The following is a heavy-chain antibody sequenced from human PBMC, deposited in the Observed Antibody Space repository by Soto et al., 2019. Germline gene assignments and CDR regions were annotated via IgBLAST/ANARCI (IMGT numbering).Heavy chain of an antibody. CDR1: GGTFSSYA. CDR3: ARDSRDSSGYYFDWFDP. Sequence: SVKVSCKASGGTFSSYAISWVRQAPGQGLEWMGGTIPIFGTANYAQKFQGRVTITADESTSTAYMKLSSLRSEDTAVYYCARDSRDSSGYYFDWFDPWGQGTLVTVSS. D-gene: IGHD3-22*01. V-gene: IGHV1-69*13. CDR2: TIPIFGTA. J-gene: IGHJ5*02.